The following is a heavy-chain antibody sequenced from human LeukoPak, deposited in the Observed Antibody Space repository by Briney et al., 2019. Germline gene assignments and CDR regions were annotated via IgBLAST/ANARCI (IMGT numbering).Heavy chain of an antibody. V-gene: IGHV4-59*08. CDR1: GGSISSYY. CDR2: IYYSGST. D-gene: IGHD6-13*01. Sequence: KASETLSLTCTVSGGSISSYYWSWIRQPPGKGLEWIGYIYYSGSTNYNPSLKSRVTISVDTSKNQFSLKLSSVTAADTAVYYCARHIGGTAHPNWFDPWGQGTLVTVSS. CDR3: ARHIGGTAHPNWFDP. J-gene: IGHJ5*02.